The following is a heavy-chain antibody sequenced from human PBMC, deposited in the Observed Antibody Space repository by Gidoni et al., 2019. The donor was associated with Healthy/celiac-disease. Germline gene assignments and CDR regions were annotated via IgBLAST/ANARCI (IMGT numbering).Heavy chain of an antibody. V-gene: IGHV5-51*01. D-gene: IGHD5-12*01. J-gene: IGHJ4*02. Sequence: EVQLVQSGAEVKKPGESLKISCKGSGYSFTSYWIGLVRQMPGKGLEWRGIIYPVDSDTRSIPSFQVQVTISAYKSISTASLQWSSLKASDIAMYYCARPSGYSGYDPFDYWGQGTLVTVSS. CDR3: ARPSGYSGYDPFDY. CDR2: IYPVDSDT. CDR1: GYSFTSYW.